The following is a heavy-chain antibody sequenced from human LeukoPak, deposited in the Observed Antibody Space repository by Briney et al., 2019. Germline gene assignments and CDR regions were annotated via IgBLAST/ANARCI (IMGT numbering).Heavy chain of an antibody. CDR1: GGSISSYY. D-gene: IGHD2-2*01. Sequence: SETLSLTCTVSGGSISSYYWSWIRQPAGKGLEWIGRIYTSGSTNYNPSLKSRVTMSVDTSKNQFSLKLSSVTAADTAVYYCARGKLRYCSSTSCLLDYWGQGTLVTVSS. V-gene: IGHV4-4*07. CDR2: IYTSGST. CDR3: ARGKLRYCSSTSCLLDY. J-gene: IGHJ4*02.